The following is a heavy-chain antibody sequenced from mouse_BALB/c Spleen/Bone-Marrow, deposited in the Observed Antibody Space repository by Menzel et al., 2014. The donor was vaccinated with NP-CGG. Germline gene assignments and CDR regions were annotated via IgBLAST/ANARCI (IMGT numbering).Heavy chain of an antibody. CDR3: GRGFTDFDY. CDR1: GFNIKDTY. Sequence: EAKLVESGAEFVKPGASVKLSCTASGFNIKDTYMDWVKQRPEQGLEWIGRIDPANGNTKYDPKFQGKATITADTSPNTAYLQLSSLTSEDTAVYYCGRGFTDFDYWGQGTTLTVSS. J-gene: IGHJ2*01. CDR2: IDPANGNT. V-gene: IGHV14-3*02.